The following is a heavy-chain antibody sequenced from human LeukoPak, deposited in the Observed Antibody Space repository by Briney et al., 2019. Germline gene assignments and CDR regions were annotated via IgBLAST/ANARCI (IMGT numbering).Heavy chain of an antibody. CDR2: IYNSGST. CDR3: ARIYYDSGAYYRRAFDI. Sequence: PSETLSLTCTVSGGSISTYYWSWIRQPPGKGLEWIAYIYNSGSTNSNPSLKSRVTISVDTSKNQFSLRLGSVTAADTAVYYCARIYYDSGAYYRRAFDIWGQGTMVSVPS. V-gene: IGHV4-59*01. D-gene: IGHD3-22*01. J-gene: IGHJ3*02. CDR1: GGSISTYY.